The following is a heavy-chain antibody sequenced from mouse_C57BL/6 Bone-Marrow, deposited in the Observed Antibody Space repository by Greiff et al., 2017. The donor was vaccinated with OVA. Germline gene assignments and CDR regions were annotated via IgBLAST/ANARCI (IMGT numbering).Heavy chain of an antibody. J-gene: IGHJ1*03. Sequence: EVKLVESGGDLVKPGGSLKLSCAASGFTFSSYGMSWVRQTPDKRLEWVATISSGGSYTYYPDSVKGRFTISRDNAKNTLYLQMSSLKSEDTAMYYCARRSFYWYFDVWGTGTTVTVSS. CDR2: ISSGGSYT. CDR3: ARRSFYWYFDV. CDR1: GFTFSSYG. V-gene: IGHV5-6*02.